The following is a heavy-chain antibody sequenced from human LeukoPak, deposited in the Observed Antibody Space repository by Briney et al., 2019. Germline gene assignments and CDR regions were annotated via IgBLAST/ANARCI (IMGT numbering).Heavy chain of an antibody. D-gene: IGHD5-12*01. J-gene: IGHJ4*02. CDR3: ARGEFSGLDY. V-gene: IGHV3-30-3*01. CDR2: ILYDGSNE. Sequence: GGSLRLSCAASGFTFSTYAMHWLRQAPGKGLEWVAVILYDGSNEHYTDSVRGRFTISRDNPKNTLWLQMNSLTADDTAVYYCARGEFSGLDYWGQGTLVTVSS. CDR1: GFTFSTYA.